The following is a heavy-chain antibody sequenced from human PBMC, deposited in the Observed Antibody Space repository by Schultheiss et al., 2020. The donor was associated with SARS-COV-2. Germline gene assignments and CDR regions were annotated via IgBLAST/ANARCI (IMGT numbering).Heavy chain of an antibody. Sequence: LSLTCAVSGYSISSGYYWGWIRQPPGKGLEWVSYISSSSSTIYYADSVKGRFTISRDNAKNSLYLQMNSLRAEDTAVYYCARDLGGYMDVWGQGTTVTVSS. CDR3: ARDLGGYMDV. V-gene: IGHV3-11*04. D-gene: IGHD3-16*01. J-gene: IGHJ6*02. CDR2: ISSSSSTI. CDR1: GYSISSGYY.